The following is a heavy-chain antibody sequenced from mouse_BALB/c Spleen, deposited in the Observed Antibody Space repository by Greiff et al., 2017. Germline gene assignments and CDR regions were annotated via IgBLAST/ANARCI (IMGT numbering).Heavy chain of an antibody. Sequence: VQLQQSGPELMKPGASVKISCKASGYSFTSYYMHWVKQSHGKSLEWIGYIDPFNGGTSYNQKFKGKATLTVDKSSSTAYMHLSSLTSEDSAVYYCARDPITTVVATYYFDYWGQGTTLTVSS. D-gene: IGHD1-1*01. V-gene: IGHV1S135*01. J-gene: IGHJ2*01. CDR1: GYSFTSYY. CDR2: IDPFNGGT. CDR3: ARDPITTVVATYYFDY.